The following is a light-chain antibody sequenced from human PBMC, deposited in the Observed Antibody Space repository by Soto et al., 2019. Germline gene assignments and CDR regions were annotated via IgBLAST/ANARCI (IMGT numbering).Light chain of an antibody. V-gene: IGKV1-39*01. Sequence: HSISSYLNWYQQKPGKAPKLLIYAASSLQSGVPSRISGGGAGTGCTLTISSLQPEDVVTYYWRQSYSTPPTVGGGTKVDIK. CDR3: RQSYSTPPT. CDR2: AAS. J-gene: IGKJ4*01. CDR1: HSISSY.